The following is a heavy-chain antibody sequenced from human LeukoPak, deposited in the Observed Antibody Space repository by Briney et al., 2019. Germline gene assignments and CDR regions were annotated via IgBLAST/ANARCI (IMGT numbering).Heavy chain of an antibody. V-gene: IGHV4-59*01. J-gene: IGHJ6*02. Sequence: SETLSLTCTVSGGSISSYYWSWIRQPPGKGLEWIGYIYYSGSTNYNPSLKSRVTISVDTSKNQFSLKLSSVTAADTAVYYCARVDGSYYGSGSYSYYGMDVWAKGPRSPSP. CDR2: IYYSGST. CDR3: ARVDGSYYGSGSYSYYGMDV. D-gene: IGHD3-10*01. CDR1: GGSISSYY.